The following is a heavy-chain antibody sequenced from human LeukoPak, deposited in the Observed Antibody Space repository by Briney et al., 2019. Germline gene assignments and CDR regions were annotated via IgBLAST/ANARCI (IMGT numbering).Heavy chain of an antibody. Sequence: GASVKVSCKASGYTFTGYYMHWVRQAPGQGLEWMGWINPNSGGTNYAQKFQGRVTMTRDTSISTAYMELSRLRSDDTAVYYCARDRGVGATTWMHYYYYMDVWGKGTTVTISS. D-gene: IGHD1-26*01. CDR2: INPNSGGT. V-gene: IGHV1-2*02. CDR1: GYTFTGYY. CDR3: ARDRGVGATTWMHYYYYMDV. J-gene: IGHJ6*03.